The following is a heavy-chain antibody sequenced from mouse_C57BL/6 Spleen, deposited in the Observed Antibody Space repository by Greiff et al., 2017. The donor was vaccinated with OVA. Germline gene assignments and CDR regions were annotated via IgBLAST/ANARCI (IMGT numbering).Heavy chain of an antibody. Sequence: EVKLVESGPGMVKPSQSLSLTCTVPGYSITSGYDWHWIRHFPGNKLEWMGYISYSGSTNYNPSLKSRISITHDTSKNHFFLKLNSVTTEDTATYYCARGAGSSSYWYFDVWGTGTTVTVSS. CDR2: ISYSGST. CDR3: ARGAGSSSYWYFDV. CDR1: GYSITSGYD. D-gene: IGHD1-1*01. J-gene: IGHJ1*03. V-gene: IGHV3-1*01.